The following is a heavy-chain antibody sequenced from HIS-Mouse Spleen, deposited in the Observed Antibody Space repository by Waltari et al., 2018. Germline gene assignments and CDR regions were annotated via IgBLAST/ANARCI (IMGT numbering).Heavy chain of an antibody. CDR3: AREIPYSSSWYDWYFDL. CDR2: IDYSGST. D-gene: IGHD6-13*01. Sequence: QLQLQESGPGLVKPSETLSLTCTVSGGSISSSSYYWGWIRQPPGKGLEWIGSIDYSGSTYSYPSLKSRVTISVDTSKNQFSLKLSSVTAADTAVYYCAREIPYSSSWYDWYFDLWGRGTLVTVSS. V-gene: IGHV4-39*07. CDR1: GGSISSSSYY. J-gene: IGHJ2*01.